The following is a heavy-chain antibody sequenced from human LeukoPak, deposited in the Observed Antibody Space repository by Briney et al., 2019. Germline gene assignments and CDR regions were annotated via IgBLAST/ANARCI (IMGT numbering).Heavy chain of an antibody. V-gene: IGHV3-23*01. Sequence: GGSLRLSCAASGFTFSSYAMSWVRQAPGKGLEWVSSIYFSGGNTYSADSVKGRFTISRDNSRNTLYLQMNSLRAEDTAVYYCVKDQGEAIVPRRFDYWGQGTLVTVSS. CDR2: IYFSGGNT. J-gene: IGHJ4*02. CDR1: GFTFSSYA. CDR3: VKDQGEAIVPRRFDY. D-gene: IGHD6-6*01.